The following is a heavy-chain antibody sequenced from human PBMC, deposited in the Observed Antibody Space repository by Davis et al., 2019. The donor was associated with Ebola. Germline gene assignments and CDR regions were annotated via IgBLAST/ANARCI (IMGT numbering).Heavy chain of an antibody. CDR3: ARVALVVKPRGAFDI. CDR1: GGTFSSYA. D-gene: IGHD2-15*01. Sequence: ASVKVSCKASGGTFSSYAISWVRQAPGQGLEWMGWISAYNGNTNYAQKLQGRVTMTTDTSTSTAYMELRSLRSDDTAVYYCARVALVVKPRGAFDIWGQRTMVTVSS. V-gene: IGHV1-18*01. CDR2: ISAYNGNT. J-gene: IGHJ3*02.